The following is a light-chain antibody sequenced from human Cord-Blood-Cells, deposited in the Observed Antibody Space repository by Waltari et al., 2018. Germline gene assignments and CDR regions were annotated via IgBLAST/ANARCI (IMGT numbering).Light chain of an antibody. V-gene: IGLV2-23*01. CDR3: CSYAGSSTWV. CDR2: EGS. CDR1: SSVVGSYNL. J-gene: IGLJ3*02. Sequence: QSALTQPASVSGSPGQSNTISCTGTSSVVGSYNLVSWYQQHPGKAPKLMIYEGSKRPSGVSNRFSGSKSGNTASLTISGLQAEDEADYYCCSYAGSSTWVFGGGTKLTVL.